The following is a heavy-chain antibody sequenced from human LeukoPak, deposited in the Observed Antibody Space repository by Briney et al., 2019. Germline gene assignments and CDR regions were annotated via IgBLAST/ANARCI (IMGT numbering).Heavy chain of an antibody. J-gene: IGHJ1*01. CDR1: GYNFVGYY. V-gene: IGHV1-2*02. CDR3: AREYSASEH. CDR2: IDPYTGNT. Sequence: SVKVSFKASGYNFVGYYLHWVRQAPGQGLEWMAWIDPYTGNTHYAQKFQGRITVTRDTSLSTTYMELNWLTSDDTALYYCAREYSASEHWGQGTLVTVSS. D-gene: IGHD5-12*01.